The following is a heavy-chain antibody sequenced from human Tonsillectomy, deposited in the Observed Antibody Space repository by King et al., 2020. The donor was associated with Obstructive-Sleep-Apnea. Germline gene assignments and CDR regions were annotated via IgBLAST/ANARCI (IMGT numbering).Heavy chain of an antibody. CDR1: GFTFSSYS. CDR3: ARDSGGWYFDL. CDR2: ISSSSSTI. D-gene: IGHD6-19*01. J-gene: IGHJ2*01. Sequence: VQLVESGGGLVQPGGSLRLSCAASGFTFSSYSMNWVRQAPGKGLEWVSYISSSSSTIYYADSVKGRFTISRDNATNSLYLQINSLRAEDTAVYYCARDSGGWYFDLWGRGTLVTVSS. V-gene: IGHV3-48*01.